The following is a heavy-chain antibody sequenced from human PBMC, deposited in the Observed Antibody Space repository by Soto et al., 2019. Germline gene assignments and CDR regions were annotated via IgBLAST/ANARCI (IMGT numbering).Heavy chain of an antibody. CDR2: ISYDGSNK. V-gene: IGHV3-30-3*01. CDR3: ARGQGYCYAGLYYYVMDV. J-gene: IGHJ6*02. D-gene: IGHD5-18*01. CDR1: GFTFTTYA. Sequence: GGSLRLSCAASGFTFTTYAMHWVRQAPGKGLEWVSVISYDGSNKYYADSVKGRFTISRDNSKNTLYLQMNSLRTEDTAVYYCARGQGYCYAGLYYYVMDVWGQGTTVTVSS.